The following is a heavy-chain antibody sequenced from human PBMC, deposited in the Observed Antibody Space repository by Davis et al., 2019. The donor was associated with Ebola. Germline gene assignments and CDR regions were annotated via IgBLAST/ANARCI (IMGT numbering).Heavy chain of an antibody. CDR2: IQYDGSNE. CDR1: GFTFSSSG. Sequence: GESLKISCAASGFTFSSSGMHWVRQAPGKGLEWVAFIQYDGSNEYCADSVKGRFTISRDNFRNTLYLQMNSLRAEDAALYYCAKDGSYYDFDSWGQGTLVTVSS. V-gene: IGHV3-30*02. J-gene: IGHJ4*02. D-gene: IGHD3-22*01. CDR3: AKDGSYYDFDS.